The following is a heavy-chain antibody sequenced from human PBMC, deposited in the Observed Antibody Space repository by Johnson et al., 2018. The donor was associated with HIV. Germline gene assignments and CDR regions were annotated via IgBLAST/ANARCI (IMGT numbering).Heavy chain of an antibody. V-gene: IGHV3-66*01. D-gene: IGHD5-18*01. CDR1: GFTVSSNY. Sequence: VQLVESGGGLVQPGGSLRLSCAASGFTVSSNYMSWVRQAPGKGLEWVSVIYSGGNTYYADSVKGRFTISRDNSKNTLYLQMNSLRAEDTAVYYCARGLIIQLWLQAAFDIWGQGTMVTVSS. CDR3: ARGLIIQLWLQAAFDI. CDR2: IYSGGNT. J-gene: IGHJ3*02.